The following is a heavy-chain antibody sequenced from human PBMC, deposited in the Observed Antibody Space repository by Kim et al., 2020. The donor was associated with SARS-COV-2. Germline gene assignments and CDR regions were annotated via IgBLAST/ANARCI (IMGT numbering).Heavy chain of an antibody. CDR3: AKDLDSIAVAGTADY. Sequence: GGSLRLSCAASGFTFSSYGMHWVRQAPGKGLEWVAVISYDGSNKYYADSVKGRFTISRDNSKNTLYLQMNSLRAEDTAVYYCAKDLDSIAVAGTADYWGQGTLVTVSS. D-gene: IGHD6-19*01. V-gene: IGHV3-30*18. CDR2: ISYDGSNK. J-gene: IGHJ4*02. CDR1: GFTFSSYG.